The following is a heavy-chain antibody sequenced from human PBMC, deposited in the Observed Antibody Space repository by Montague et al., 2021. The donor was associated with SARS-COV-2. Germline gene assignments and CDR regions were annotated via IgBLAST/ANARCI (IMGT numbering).Heavy chain of an antibody. CDR3: VRDHPYGGPWGAYDI. V-gene: IGHV4-59*01. CDR1: GGSITGYY. D-gene: IGHD4-23*01. CDR2: IYDGGAV. Sequence: SETLSLTCTVSGGSITGYYWSWLRRSPGKGLEWIAYIYDGGAVNYNPPLGSRVTISTDTSKNQLSLKVNSVTAADTAVYYCVRDHPYGGPWGAYDIWGQGTVVTVSS. J-gene: IGHJ3*02.